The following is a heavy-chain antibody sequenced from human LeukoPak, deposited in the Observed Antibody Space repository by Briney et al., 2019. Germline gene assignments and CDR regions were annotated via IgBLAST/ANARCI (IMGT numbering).Heavy chain of an antibody. CDR3: ARDSLDTAMVASSGGGDY. D-gene: IGHD5-18*01. Sequence: ASVKVSCKASGYTFTSYAMHWVRQAPGQRLEWMGWINAGNGNTKYSQKFQSRVTITRDTSASTAYMELSSLRSEDTAVYYCARDSLDTAMVASSGGGDYWGQGTLVTVSS. V-gene: IGHV1-3*01. J-gene: IGHJ4*02. CDR2: INAGNGNT. CDR1: GYTFTSYA.